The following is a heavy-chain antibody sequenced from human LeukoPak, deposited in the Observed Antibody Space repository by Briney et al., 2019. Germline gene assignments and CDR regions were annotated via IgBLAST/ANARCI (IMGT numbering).Heavy chain of an antibody. Sequence: SETLSLTCAVSGGSISIYYWSWIRQPAGKGLEWIGRIYTSGSTNYNPSFKSRVTMSVDTSKNLFSLKLSSVTAADTAVYYCARVGSSGWYYFDYWGQGTLVTVSS. CDR3: ARVGSSGWYYFDY. CDR1: GGSISIYY. J-gene: IGHJ4*02. D-gene: IGHD6-19*01. CDR2: IYTSGST. V-gene: IGHV4-4*07.